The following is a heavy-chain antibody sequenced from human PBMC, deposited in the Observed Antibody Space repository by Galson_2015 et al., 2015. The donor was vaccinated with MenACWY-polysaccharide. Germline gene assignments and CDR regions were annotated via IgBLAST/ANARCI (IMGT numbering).Heavy chain of an antibody. D-gene: IGHD2-21*01. Sequence: SLRLSCAASGFSFSDYSIHWIRQAPGKGLECVSYISGSDSTIYYADSVKGRFTISRDNARDSVYLQMNSLRGEDTAVYYCTRDVCGDFWGQGTLVTVSS. CDR2: ISGSDSTI. CDR3: TRDVCGDF. J-gene: IGHJ4*02. CDR1: GFSFSDYS. V-gene: IGHV3-11*01.